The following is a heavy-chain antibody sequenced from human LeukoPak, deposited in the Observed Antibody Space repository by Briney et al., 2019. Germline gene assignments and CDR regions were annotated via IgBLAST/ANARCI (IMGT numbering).Heavy chain of an antibody. CDR3: ARDPSRNYRFDY. CDR1: GGTFSSYA. J-gene: IGHJ4*02. CDR2: IILIFGTA. Sequence: GASVTVSCKASGGTFSSYAISWVRQAPGQGLEWMGGIILIFGTANYAQKFQGRVTITADESTSTAYMELSSLRSEDTAVYYCARDPSRNYRFDYWGQGTLVTVSS. D-gene: IGHD1-7*01. V-gene: IGHV1-69*13.